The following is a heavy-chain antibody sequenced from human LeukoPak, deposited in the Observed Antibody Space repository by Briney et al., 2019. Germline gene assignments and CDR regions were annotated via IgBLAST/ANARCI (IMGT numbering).Heavy chain of an antibody. CDR1: GGSISSYY. CDR2: IYYSGST. J-gene: IGHJ4*02. Sequence: PSETLSLTCTVSGGSISSYYWSWIRQPPGKGLEWIGYIYYSGSTNYNPSLKSRVTTSVDTSKNQFSLKLSSVTAADTAVYYCASTICISTSCYPGVVDYWGQRTLVTVSS. V-gene: IGHV4-59*01. D-gene: IGHD2-2*01. CDR3: ASTICISTSCYPGVVDY.